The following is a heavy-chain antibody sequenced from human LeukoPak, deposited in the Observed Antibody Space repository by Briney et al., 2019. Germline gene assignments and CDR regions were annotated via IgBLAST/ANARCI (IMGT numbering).Heavy chain of an antibody. CDR1: NGPINTYY. Sequence: PSETLSLTCTVSNGPINTYYWSWIRQPPGKGLEWIGYIYYSGSTNYNPSLKSRVTISVDTSKNQFSLKLSSVTAADTAVYYCARGRYQLSPWGQGTLVAVSS. D-gene: IGHD2-2*01. J-gene: IGHJ5*02. CDR3: ARGRYQLSP. V-gene: IGHV4-59*01. CDR2: IYYSGST.